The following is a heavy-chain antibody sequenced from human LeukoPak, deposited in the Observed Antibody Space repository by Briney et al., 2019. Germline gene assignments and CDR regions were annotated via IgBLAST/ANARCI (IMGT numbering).Heavy chain of an antibody. J-gene: IGHJ4*02. CDR1: GFTFSSYA. CDR2: NSGSGGST. D-gene: IGHD1-26*01. CDR3: AKALGSYSRGDFDY. V-gene: IGHV3-23*01. Sequence: GGSLRLSCAASGFTFSSYAMSWVRQAPGKGLEWVSANSGSGGSTYYADSVKGRFTISRDNSKNTLYLQMNSLRAEDTAVYYCAKALGSYSRGDFDYWGQGTLVTVSS.